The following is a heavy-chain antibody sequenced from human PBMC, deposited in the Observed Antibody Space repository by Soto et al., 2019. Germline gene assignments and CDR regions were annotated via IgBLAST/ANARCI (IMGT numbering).Heavy chain of an antibody. Sequence: GSLRLSCAASGFTFSSYAMSWVRQAPGKGLEWVSAISGSGGSTYYADSVKGRFTISRDNSKNTLYLQMNSLRAEDTAVYYCAKDSIIPPTYYDSRKTPLDYWGQGTLVTVYS. D-gene: IGHD3-22*01. CDR2: ISGSGGST. CDR1: GFTFSSYA. V-gene: IGHV3-23*01. CDR3: AKDSIIPPTYYDSRKTPLDY. J-gene: IGHJ4*02.